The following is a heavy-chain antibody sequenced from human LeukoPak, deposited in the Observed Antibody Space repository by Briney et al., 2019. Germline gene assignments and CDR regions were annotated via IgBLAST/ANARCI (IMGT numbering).Heavy chain of an antibody. Sequence: PGGSLRLSCAASGFTFSSYGMSWVRQAPGKGLEWVSAISGSGGSTYYADSVKGRFTISRDNSKNTLYLQMNSLRAEDTAVYYCAKDLAAGLRGYKREYYFDYWGQGTLVTVSS. J-gene: IGHJ4*02. V-gene: IGHV3-23*01. CDR1: GFTFSSYG. CDR2: ISGSGGST. CDR3: AKDLAAGLRGYKREYYFDY. D-gene: IGHD5-24*01.